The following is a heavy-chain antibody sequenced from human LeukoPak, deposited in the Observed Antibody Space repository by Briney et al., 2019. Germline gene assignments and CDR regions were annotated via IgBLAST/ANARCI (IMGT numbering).Heavy chain of an antibody. Sequence: SETLSLTCTVSGGSISSSSYYWGWIRQPPGKGLEWIGSIYYSGSTYYNPSLKSRVTISVDTSKNQFSLKLSSATAADTAVYYCARDHLREYNWFYPWGQGTLVTVSS. D-gene: IGHD2/OR15-2a*01. CDR2: IYYSGST. V-gene: IGHV4-39*07. J-gene: IGHJ5*02. CDR1: GGSISSSSYY. CDR3: ARDHLREYNWFYP.